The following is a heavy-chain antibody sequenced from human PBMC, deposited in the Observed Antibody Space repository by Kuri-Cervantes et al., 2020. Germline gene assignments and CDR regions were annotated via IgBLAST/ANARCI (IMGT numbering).Heavy chain of an antibody. CDR2: ISAYNGDT. V-gene: IGHV1-18*01. J-gene: IGHJ3*02. Sequence: ASVKVSCKASGYTFTRYGISWVRQAPGQGLEWMGWISAYNGDTNYAQGFQDRVTMTTDTSTSTAYMELRSLRSDDTAIYYCVRLITIFGGDAFDIWGQGTMVTVSS. CDR1: GYTFTRYG. D-gene: IGHD3-3*01. CDR3: VRLITIFGGDAFDI.